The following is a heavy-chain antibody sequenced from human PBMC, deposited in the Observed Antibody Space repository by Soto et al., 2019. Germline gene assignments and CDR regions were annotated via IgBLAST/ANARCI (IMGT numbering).Heavy chain of an antibody. CDR3: ARFNYAILTGYTFDV. V-gene: IGHV1-69*13. J-gene: IGHJ6*02. CDR1: GGTFSSYA. CDR2: IIPIFGTA. D-gene: IGHD3-9*01. Sequence: SVKVSCKASGGTFSSYAISWVRQAPGQGLEWMGGIIPIFGTANYAQKFQGRVTITADESTSTAYMELSSLRSEDTAVYYCARFNYAILTGYTFDVWGEGTMVTV.